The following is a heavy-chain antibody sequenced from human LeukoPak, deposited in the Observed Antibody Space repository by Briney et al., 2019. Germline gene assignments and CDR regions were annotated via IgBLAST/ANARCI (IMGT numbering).Heavy chain of an antibody. D-gene: IGHD3-9*01. V-gene: IGHV3-11*05. CDR2: ISSSSSYT. CDR1: GFTFGDYY. J-gene: IGHJ3*02. CDR3: ARDSPIRYFDWLLPHDAFDI. Sequence: GGSLRLSCAASGFTFGDYYMSWIRQAPGKGLEWVSYISSSSSYTNYADSVKGRFTISRDNAKNSLYLQMNSLRAEDTAVYYCARDSPIRYFDWLLPHDAFDIWGQGTMVTVSS.